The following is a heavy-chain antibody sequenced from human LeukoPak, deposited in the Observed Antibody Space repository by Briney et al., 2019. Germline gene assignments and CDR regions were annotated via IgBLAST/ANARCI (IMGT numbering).Heavy chain of an antibody. J-gene: IGHJ4*02. CDR1: GYSFTSYW. D-gene: IGHD3-22*01. CDR3: AGGPLIESYYYDGSGYRDQYYFDY. V-gene: IGHV5-51*01. CDR2: IYPGDSDT. Sequence: GESLKISCKGSGYSFTSYWIGWVRQMPGKGLEWMGIIYPGDSDTRYSPSFQGQVTISADKSISTAYLQWSSLKASDTAMYYCAGGPLIESYYYDGSGYRDQYYFDYWGQGTLVTVSS.